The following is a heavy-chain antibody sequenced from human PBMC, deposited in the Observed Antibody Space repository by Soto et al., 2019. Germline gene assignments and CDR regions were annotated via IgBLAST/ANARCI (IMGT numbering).Heavy chain of an antibody. D-gene: IGHD7-27*01. CDR3: ARDINWGWLDY. CDR2: IYYSGST. Sequence: SETLSLTCTVSGGSISSGDYYWSWIRQPPGKGLEWIGYIYYSGSTYYNPSLKSRVTISVDTSKNQFSLKLSSVTAADTAVYYCARDINWGWLDYWGQGTLVTVSS. CDR1: GGSISSGDYY. J-gene: IGHJ4*02. V-gene: IGHV4-30-4*01.